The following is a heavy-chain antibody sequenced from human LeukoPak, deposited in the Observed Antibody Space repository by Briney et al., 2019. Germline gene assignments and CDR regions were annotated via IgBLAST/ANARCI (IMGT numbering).Heavy chain of an antibody. Sequence: QTGGSLRLSCAVSGFPFTTYNMNWVRQAPGKGLEWVSYINSRGSTIYYADSVKGRFTISRDNAKNSLYLQMNSLRAEDTAVYYCAELGITMIGGVWGKGTTVTISS. CDR3: AELGITMIGGV. CDR1: GFPFTTYN. CDR2: INSRGSTI. V-gene: IGHV3-48*04. J-gene: IGHJ6*04. D-gene: IGHD3-10*02.